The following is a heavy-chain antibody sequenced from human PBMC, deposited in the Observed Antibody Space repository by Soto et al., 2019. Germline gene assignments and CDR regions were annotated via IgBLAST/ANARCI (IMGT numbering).Heavy chain of an antibody. Sequence: EVQLVESGGGLIQPGGSLRLSCAASGFTVSSNYMSWVRQAPGKGLEWVSVIYSGGSTYYADSVKVRFTISRDNSNNTLYLQMNSLRAEDTAVYYCARASRSSGWLTVWGQGTLVTVSS. V-gene: IGHV3-53*01. CDR2: IYSGGST. CDR3: ARASRSSGWLTV. CDR1: GFTVSSNY. J-gene: IGHJ4*02. D-gene: IGHD6-19*01.